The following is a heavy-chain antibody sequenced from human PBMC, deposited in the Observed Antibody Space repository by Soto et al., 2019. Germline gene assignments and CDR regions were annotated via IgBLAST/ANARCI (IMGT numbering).Heavy chain of an antibody. J-gene: IGHJ6*02. CDR3: GRGRGHSNASGYYYSGMDV. Sequence: SSETLSLTCAIYGGSFSNYYWNWIRQPPGKGLEWMGKINHNGSTNYSPSLKSRLTISVDTSKNQFSLKLISVTAADTAVYFCGRGRGHSNASGYYYSGMDVWGQGTTVTVSS. CDR1: GGSFSNYY. V-gene: IGHV4-34*01. CDR2: INHNGST. D-gene: IGHD6-13*01.